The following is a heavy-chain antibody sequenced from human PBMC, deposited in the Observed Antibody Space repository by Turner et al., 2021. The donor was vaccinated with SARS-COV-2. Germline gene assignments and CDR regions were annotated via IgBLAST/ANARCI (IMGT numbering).Heavy chain of an antibody. CDR1: GYTFTDYN. Sequence: QVQLVQSGAEVKKTGASVQVFCKTSGYTFTDYNIYWMRQAPGQGLEWMGWSNPNNGDTVYAQNFHGRVTVTWDTSIGTAYMDLSRLTSDDTAIYFCARGEGDNFDYFVYWGQGTLVTVSS. J-gene: IGHJ4*02. CDR3: ARGEGDNFDYFVY. CDR2: SNPNNGDT. V-gene: IGHV1-2*02. D-gene: IGHD1-1*01.